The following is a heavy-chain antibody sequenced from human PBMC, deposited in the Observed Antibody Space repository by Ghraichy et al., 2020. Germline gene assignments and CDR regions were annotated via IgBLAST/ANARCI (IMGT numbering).Heavy chain of an antibody. Sequence: SETLSLTCTVSGASVATTCWSWIRQPAGKGLEWIGHLCASGTITYNPSLTSRASLLLDTAKNQFFLKLSSVTAADTAVYYCARGSGVGNHDYWGQGTRVTVSS. D-gene: IGHD4-23*01. CDR2: LCASGTI. CDR1: GASVATTC. J-gene: IGHJ4*02. V-gene: IGHV4-4*07. CDR3: ARGSGVGNHDY.